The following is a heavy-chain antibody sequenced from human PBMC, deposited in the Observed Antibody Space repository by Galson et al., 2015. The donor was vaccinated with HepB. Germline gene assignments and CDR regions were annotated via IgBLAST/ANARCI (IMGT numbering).Heavy chain of an antibody. CDR3: AREDFWSREIDY. V-gene: IGHV4-59*01. CDR1: GGSISSYY. J-gene: IGHJ4*02. D-gene: IGHD3-3*01. Sequence: SETLSLTCTDSGGSISSYYWSWIRQPPGKGLEWIGYIYYSGSTNYNPSLKSRVTISVDTSKNQFSLKLSSVTAADTAVYYCAREDFWSREIDYWGQGTLVTVSS. CDR2: IYYSGST.